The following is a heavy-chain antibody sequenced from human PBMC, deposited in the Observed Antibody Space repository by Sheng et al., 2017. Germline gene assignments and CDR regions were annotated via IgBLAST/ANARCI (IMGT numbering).Heavy chain of an antibody. V-gene: IGHV1-69*05. CDR2: IIPIFGTA. CDR3: ARDAGIAAAGTDYYYYMDV. D-gene: IGHD6-13*01. Sequence: QVQLVQSGAEVKKPGSSVKVSCKASGGTFSSYAISWVRQAPGQGLEWMGGIIPIFGTANYAQKFQGRVTITTDESTSTAYMELSSLRSEDTAVYYCARDAGIAAAGTDYYYYMDVWGKGTTVTVSS. CDR1: GGTFSSYA. J-gene: IGHJ6*03.